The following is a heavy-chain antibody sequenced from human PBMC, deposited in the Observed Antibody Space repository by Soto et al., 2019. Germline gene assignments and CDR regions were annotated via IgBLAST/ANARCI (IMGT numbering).Heavy chain of an antibody. CDR2: TYYTGRT. D-gene: IGHD3-22*01. CDR1: GGSVSSGSYY. CDR3: EATLKPQMYDSSGDSTNRDY. V-gene: IGHV4-61*01. Sequence: QVQLQESGPGLVKPSETLSLTCTVSGGSVSSGSYYWSWIRQPPGKVLEWIAYTYYTGRTNYNPFQTSRVTIPLNTSKNLFNLKLSSVTAVDTAVYYCEATLKPQMYDSSGDSTNRDYWGQGAPVTVAS. J-gene: IGHJ4*01.